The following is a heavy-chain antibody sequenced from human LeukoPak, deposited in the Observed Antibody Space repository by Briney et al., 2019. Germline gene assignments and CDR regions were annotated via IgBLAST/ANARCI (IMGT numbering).Heavy chain of an antibody. CDR2: IYSGGST. D-gene: IGHD4-11*01. J-gene: IGHJ6*02. CDR3: AREVSTVFYGMDV. V-gene: IGHV3-66*01. Sequence: GGSLRLSCAASGFTVSSNYMSWVRPAPRKGLGWVSVIYSGGSTYYADSVKGRFTISRDNSKNTLYLQMNSLRAEDTAVYYCAREVSTVFYGMDVWGQGTTVTVSS. CDR1: GFTVSSNY.